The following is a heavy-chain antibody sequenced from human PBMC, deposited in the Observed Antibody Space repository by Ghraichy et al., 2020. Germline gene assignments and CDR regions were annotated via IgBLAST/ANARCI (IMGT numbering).Heavy chain of an antibody. CDR2: IYPGDSDT. Sequence: GESLNISCKGSGYSFTSYWIGWVRQMPGKGLEWMGIIYPGDSDTRYSPSFQGQVTISADKSISTAYLQWSSLKASDTAMYYCARGGLWFGELFSFDYWGQGTLVTVSA. J-gene: IGHJ4*02. D-gene: IGHD3-10*01. CDR1: GYSFTSYW. V-gene: IGHV5-51*01. CDR3: ARGGLWFGELFSFDY.